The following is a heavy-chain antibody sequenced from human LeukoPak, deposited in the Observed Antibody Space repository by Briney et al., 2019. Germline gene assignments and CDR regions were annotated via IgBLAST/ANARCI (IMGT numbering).Heavy chain of an antibody. Sequence: GGSLRLSCAASGFTFSSYGMHWVRQAPGKGLEWVAVIWYDGSNKYYADSVKGRFTISRDDSKNTLYLQMNSLRAEDTAVYYCARGHYYDSSGYCFDYWGQGTLVTVSS. CDR2: IWYDGSNK. D-gene: IGHD3-22*01. CDR1: GFTFSSYG. J-gene: IGHJ4*02. CDR3: ARGHYYDSSGYCFDY. V-gene: IGHV3-33*01.